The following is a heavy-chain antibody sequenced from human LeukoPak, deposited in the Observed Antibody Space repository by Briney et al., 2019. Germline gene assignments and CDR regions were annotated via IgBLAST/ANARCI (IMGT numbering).Heavy chain of an antibody. J-gene: IGHJ5*02. CDR1: GYSISSGYY. CDR2: IYHRGST. D-gene: IGHD1-7*01. Sequence: PSETLSLTCTVSGYSISSGYYWGWIRQPPGKGLEWIGSIYHRGSTYYNPSLKSRVTISVDTSKNQFSLKLSSVTAADTAVYYCARGYNWNYNWFDPWGQGTLVTVSS. CDR3: ARGYNWNYNWFDP. V-gene: IGHV4-38-2*02.